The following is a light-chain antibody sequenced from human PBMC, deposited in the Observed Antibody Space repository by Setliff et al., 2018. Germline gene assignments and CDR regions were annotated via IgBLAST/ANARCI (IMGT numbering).Light chain of an antibody. CDR1: RNDVGAYNY. V-gene: IGLV2-14*01. Sequence: QSALAQPASVSGSPGQTITISCTGTRNDVGAYNYVSWYQQHPGKAPKVMIYEVSNRPSGVSNRFSGSKSGNTASLTISGLQAEDEADYYCTSYTNSAVFGTGTKVTVL. J-gene: IGLJ1*01. CDR3: TSYTNSAV. CDR2: EVS.